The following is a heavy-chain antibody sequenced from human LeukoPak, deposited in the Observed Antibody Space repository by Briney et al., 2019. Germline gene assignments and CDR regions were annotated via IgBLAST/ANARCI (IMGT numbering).Heavy chain of an antibody. CDR1: GFIFSRYW. CDR3: ARVGVRGDGSHRTGVDY. V-gene: IGHV3-74*01. Sequence: AGGSLRLSCAASGFIFSRYWMYWVRQAPGKGLVWVSLINSDGTEISYADSVKGRFTISRDNAASTLNLQMDSLRGDDTAVYYCARVGVRGDGSHRTGVDYWGQGTLVTVSS. J-gene: IGHJ4*02. D-gene: IGHD3-3*01. CDR2: INSDGTEI.